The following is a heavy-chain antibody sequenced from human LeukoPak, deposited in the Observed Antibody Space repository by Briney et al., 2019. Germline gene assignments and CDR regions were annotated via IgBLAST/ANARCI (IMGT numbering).Heavy chain of an antibody. CDR3: AREDY. V-gene: IGHV3-74*01. J-gene: IGHJ4*02. CDR2: INTDGSST. Sequence: GGSLRLSCAASGFIFSSYWMHWVRHAPGKGLAWVSRINTDGSSTSYADSVKGRFTISRDNAKNTLYLQMNSLRAEDTAVYYCAREDYWGQGTLVTVSS. CDR1: GFIFSSYW.